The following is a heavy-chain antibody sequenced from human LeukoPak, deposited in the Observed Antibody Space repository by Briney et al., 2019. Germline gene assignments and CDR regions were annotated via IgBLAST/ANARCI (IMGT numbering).Heavy chain of an antibody. V-gene: IGHV3-11*06. D-gene: IGHD3-22*01. CDR2: ISSSSTYS. CDR1: ASTLTVYY. CDR3: ARVMIGTVNCFDP. Sequence: SLSPSCVLSASTLTVYYTGCNRQAPGKGLEWVSYISSSSTYSSYADSVKGRFTISRDNAKNSLYLQMNSLRAEDTAVYYCARVMIGTVNCFDPWGQGNLVSVSS. J-gene: IGHJ5*02.